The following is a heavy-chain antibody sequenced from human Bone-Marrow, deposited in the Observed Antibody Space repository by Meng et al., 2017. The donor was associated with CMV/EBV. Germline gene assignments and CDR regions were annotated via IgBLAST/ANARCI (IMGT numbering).Heavy chain of an antibody. CDR2: VNIDGSST. Sequence: CAASGFTFSSYCMPWVRHAPGKGLVWVSRVNIDGSSTIYADSVKGRFTISRDNAKNTLYLQMNSLTAEDTAVYYCAATSYSTSWYEYWGQGTLVTVSS. D-gene: IGHD2-2*01. J-gene: IGHJ4*02. CDR3: AATSYSTSWYEY. CDR1: GFTFSSYC. V-gene: IGHV3-74*01.